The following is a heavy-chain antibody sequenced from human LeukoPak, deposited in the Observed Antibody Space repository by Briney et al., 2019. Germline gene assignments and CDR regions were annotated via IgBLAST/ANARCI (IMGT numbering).Heavy chain of an antibody. D-gene: IGHD4-11*01. CDR1: GGSISSSTYY. Sequence: SETLSLTCTVSGGSISSSTYYWGWIRQPPGKGLEWIGSIYYSGSTYYKPSLKSRVTIPVDTSNNQFSLKLSSVTAADTAVYYCARAPLATVIHYFDYWGQGTLVTVSS. J-gene: IGHJ4*02. CDR3: ARAPLATVIHYFDY. CDR2: IYYSGST. V-gene: IGHV4-39*01.